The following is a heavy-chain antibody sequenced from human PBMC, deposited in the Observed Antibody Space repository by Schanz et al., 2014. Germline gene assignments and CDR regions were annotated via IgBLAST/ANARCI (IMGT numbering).Heavy chain of an antibody. CDR1: GFTFTTHS. Sequence: EVQLLESGGGLVQPGGSLRLSCAASGFTFTTHSMTWVRQAPGKGLEWVSGISGSGGSTYYADSVKGRFTISRDNSKTTLSLQMSSLRAEDTAVYYGAEGLYYDNTGGGFDYWGQGTLVTVSS. D-gene: IGHD3-16*01. CDR3: AEGLYYDNTGGGFDY. CDR2: ISGSGGST. J-gene: IGHJ4*02. V-gene: IGHV3-23*01.